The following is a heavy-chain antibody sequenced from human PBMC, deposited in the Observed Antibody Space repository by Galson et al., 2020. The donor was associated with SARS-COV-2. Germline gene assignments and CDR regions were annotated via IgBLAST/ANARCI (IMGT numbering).Heavy chain of an antibody. D-gene: IGHD3-22*01. V-gene: IGHV3-33*01. J-gene: IGHJ6*02. CDR3: ARGGRYYDSSGYYYVPGWGYYYYGRDV. Sequence: QLGESLKISCAASGFTFSSYGMHWVRQAPGKGLEWVAVIWYDGSNKYYADSVKGRFTISRDNSKNTLYLQMNSLRAEDTAVYYCARGGRYYDSSGYYYVPGWGYYYYGRDVWGQGTTVTVSS. CDR1: GFTFSSYG. CDR2: IWYDGSNK.